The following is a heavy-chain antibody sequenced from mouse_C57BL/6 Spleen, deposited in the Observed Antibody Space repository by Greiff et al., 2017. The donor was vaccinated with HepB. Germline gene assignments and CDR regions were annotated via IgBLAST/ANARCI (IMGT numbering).Heavy chain of an antibody. Sequence: VQLQQSGPELVKPGASVKLSCKASGYTFTSYDINWVKQRPGQGLEWIGWIYPRDGSTKYTEKFKGKATLTVDTSSSTAYMELHSLTSEDSAVYFCARSGTTVVEDAMDYWGQGTSVTVSS. D-gene: IGHD1-1*01. CDR3: ARSGTTVVEDAMDY. J-gene: IGHJ4*01. CDR2: IYPRDGST. V-gene: IGHV1-85*01. CDR1: GYTFTSYD.